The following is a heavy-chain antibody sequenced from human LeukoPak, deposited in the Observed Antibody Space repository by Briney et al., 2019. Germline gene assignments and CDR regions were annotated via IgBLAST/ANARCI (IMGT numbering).Heavy chain of an antibody. V-gene: IGHV3-23*05. CDR1: GFTFSAYA. J-gene: IGHJ4*02. CDR2: IGSDNKP. D-gene: IGHD3-10*01. CDR3: ARGRSGSYYNAQDY. Sequence: GGSLRLSCEASGFTFSAYAMTWVRQAPGKGLEWVSSIGSDNKPHYSESVKGRFAISRDNSKNTLYLQMNSLRAEDTAVYYCARGRSGSYYNAQDYWGQGTLVTVSS.